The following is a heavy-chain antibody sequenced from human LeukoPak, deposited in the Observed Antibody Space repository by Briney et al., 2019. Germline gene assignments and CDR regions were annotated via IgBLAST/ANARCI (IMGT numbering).Heavy chain of an antibody. CDR3: AADIGYTISS. J-gene: IGHJ4*02. CDR1: GFTSRNYW. CDR2: INGDGTST. D-gene: IGHD6-6*01. V-gene: IGHV3-74*01. Sequence: GGSLRLSCAASGFTSRNYWMHWVRQVPGKGLVWVSRINGDGTSTSYADSVKGRVTISRDNAKNTLYLQVNSLSPEDAAVYYCAADIGYTISSWGQGTLVIVSS.